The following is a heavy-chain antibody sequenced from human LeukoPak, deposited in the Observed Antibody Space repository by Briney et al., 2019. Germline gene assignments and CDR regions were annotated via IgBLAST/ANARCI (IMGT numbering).Heavy chain of an antibody. Sequence: PGGSLRLSCAASGFTFSSYSMSWVRQAPGKGLEWVSAISGSGGSTYYADSVKGRFTISRDNSKNTLYLQMNSLRAEDTAVYYCAKDQSLYEAGTLDYWGQGTLVTVSS. CDR1: GFTFSSYS. D-gene: IGHD6-19*01. J-gene: IGHJ4*02. CDR2: ISGSGGST. V-gene: IGHV3-23*01. CDR3: AKDQSLYEAGTLDY.